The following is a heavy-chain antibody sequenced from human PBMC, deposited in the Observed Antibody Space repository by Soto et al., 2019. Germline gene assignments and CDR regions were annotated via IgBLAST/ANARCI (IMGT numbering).Heavy chain of an antibody. CDR1: GYSFSTYW. V-gene: IGHV5-51*01. Sequence: GESLKISCKVSGYSFSTYWIAWVRQMPGKGLECMGIIYPGDSDTRYSPSFQGQVTISADKSIFTAYLQWSGLKASDTAMYYCERHPGDYWGQGTLSTVSS. CDR2: IYPGDSDT. D-gene: IGHD3-10*01. CDR3: ERHPGDY. J-gene: IGHJ4*02.